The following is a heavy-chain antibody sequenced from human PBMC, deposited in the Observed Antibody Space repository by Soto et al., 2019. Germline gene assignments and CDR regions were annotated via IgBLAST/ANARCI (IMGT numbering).Heavy chain of an antibody. CDR1: GYSVSSSDYY. V-gene: IGHV4-39*01. J-gene: IGHJ6*02. D-gene: IGHD2-8*01. Sequence: PSETLSLTCSVSGYSVSSSDYYWAWIRQPPGKGLEWIGSMFYSGLTYYNPSLKSRVTLSVDTPKNHFSVRLNSVTAADTAVYYCAPCTFALSRTYGIHGWGQGNTV. CDR2: MFYSGLT. CDR3: APCTFALSRTYGIHG.